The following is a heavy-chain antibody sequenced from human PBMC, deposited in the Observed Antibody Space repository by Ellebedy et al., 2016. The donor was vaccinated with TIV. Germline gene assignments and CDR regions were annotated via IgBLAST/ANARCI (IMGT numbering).Heavy chain of an antibody. D-gene: IGHD6-13*01. CDR1: GFTFSTYS. CDR3: ARDAGGGSSWYWFDP. Sequence: GESLKISCAASGFTFSTYSMNWVRQAPGKGLEWVSSISSSCSNTYYADSVKGRFTISRDNAKNSLYLQMNSLRAEDTAVYYCARDAGGGSSWYWFDPWGQGTLVTVSS. CDR2: ISSSCSNT. V-gene: IGHV3-21*01. J-gene: IGHJ5*02.